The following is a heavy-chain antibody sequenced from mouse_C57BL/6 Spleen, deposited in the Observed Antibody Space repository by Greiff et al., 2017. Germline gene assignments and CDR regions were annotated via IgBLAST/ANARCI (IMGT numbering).Heavy chain of an antibody. CDR3: ANYYGSSYRAMDY. V-gene: IGHV1-50*01. J-gene: IGHJ4*01. D-gene: IGHD1-1*01. CDR1: GYTFTSYW. CDR2: IDPSDSYT. Sequence: QVQLKQPGAELVKPGASVKLSCKASGYTFTSYWMQWVKQRPGQGLEWIGEIDPSDSYTNYNQKFKGKATLTVDTSSSTAYMQLSSLTSEDSAVYYCANYYGSSYRAMDYWGQGTSVTVSS.